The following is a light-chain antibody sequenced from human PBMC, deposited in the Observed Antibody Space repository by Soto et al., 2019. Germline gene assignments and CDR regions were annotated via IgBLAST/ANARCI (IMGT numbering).Light chain of an antibody. CDR3: QQYGGSPLFT. V-gene: IGKV3-20*01. Sequence: EIVLTQSPGTLSLSPGERATLSCRASQGVTTAYLAWYQHKPGQAPRLLIYGASNRATGVPDRFSGSGSGTDFTLTISRLEPEDVAVYSCQQYGGSPLFTFGPGTKVDFK. J-gene: IGKJ3*01. CDR1: QGVTTAY. CDR2: GAS.